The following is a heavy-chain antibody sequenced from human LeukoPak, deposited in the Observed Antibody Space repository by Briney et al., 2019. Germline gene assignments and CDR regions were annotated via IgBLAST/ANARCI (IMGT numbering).Heavy chain of an antibody. J-gene: IGHJ5*02. CDR2: IKSKTDGGTT. D-gene: IGHD2-15*01. CDR1: GFTFSNAW. V-gene: IGHV3-15*01. Sequence: GGSLRLSCAASGFTFSNAWMSWVRQAPGKGLERVGRIKSKTDGGTTDYAAPVKGRFTISRDDSKNTLYLQMNSLKTEDTAVYYCTTDIPIVVVVAATPGWFDPWGQGTLVTVSS. CDR3: TTDIPIVVVVAATPGWFDP.